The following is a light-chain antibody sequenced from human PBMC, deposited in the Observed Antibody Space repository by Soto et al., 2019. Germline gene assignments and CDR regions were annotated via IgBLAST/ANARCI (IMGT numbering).Light chain of an antibody. CDR2: GAS. Sequence: EIVMTQSPATLSVSPGERATLSCRASQSVSSNLAWYQQKPGQAPRLLIYGASTRATGIPARFSGGGSGTEFTLTISSLQSEDFAVYYCQQYSNWPAITFGQGTRLEIK. J-gene: IGKJ5*01. CDR1: QSVSSN. CDR3: QQYSNWPAIT. V-gene: IGKV3D-15*01.